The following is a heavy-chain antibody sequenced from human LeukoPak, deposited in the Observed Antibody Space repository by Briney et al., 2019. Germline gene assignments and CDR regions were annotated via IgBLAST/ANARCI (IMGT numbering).Heavy chain of an antibody. V-gene: IGHV5-51*01. CDR1: GYSFTSYW. Sequence: GESLKISCRGSGYSFTSYWIGWVRQMPGKGLGWMGIIYPGDSDTRYSPSFQGQVTISADKSISTAYLQWSSLKASDTAMYYCARPRHYYGSGSYLYYFDYWGQGTLVTVSS. CDR2: IYPGDSDT. D-gene: IGHD3-10*01. CDR3: ARPRHYYGSGSYLYYFDY. J-gene: IGHJ4*02.